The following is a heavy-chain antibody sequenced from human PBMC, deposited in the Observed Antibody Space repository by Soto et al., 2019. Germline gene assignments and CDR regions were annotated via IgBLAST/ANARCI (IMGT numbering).Heavy chain of an antibody. CDR1: GGSISSGGYY. CDR2: IYYSWST. Sequence: SEPLCLRWTVAGGSISSGGYYWSWIRQPPWNGLEWIGYIYYSWSTYYNPSLKSRVTISVDTSKNQFSLNLSSVTAADTAVYYCARDHTAAHYGMDVWGQGTTVTVSS. J-gene: IGHJ6*02. D-gene: IGHD5-18*01. V-gene: IGHV4-30-4*01. CDR3: ARDHTAAHYGMDV.